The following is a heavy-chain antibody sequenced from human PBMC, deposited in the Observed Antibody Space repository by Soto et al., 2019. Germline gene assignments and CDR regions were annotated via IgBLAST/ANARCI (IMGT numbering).Heavy chain of an antibody. CDR3: GRGPSPRAPAGGTPYYYAMDV. V-gene: IGHV1-8*02. Sequence: GASVKVSCKASGYDFTADDINWVRQASGQGLEWMGWMNPINGATGSARRFQGRVSMTRNTATGTAYLELTSLRSDDSAVYYCGRGPSPRAPAGGTPYYYAMDVWGQGTTVTVSS. D-gene: IGHD6-13*01. J-gene: IGHJ6*02. CDR1: GYDFTADD. CDR2: MNPINGAT.